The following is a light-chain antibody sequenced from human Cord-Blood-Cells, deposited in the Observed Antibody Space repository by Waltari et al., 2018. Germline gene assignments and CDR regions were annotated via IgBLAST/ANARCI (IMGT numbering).Light chain of an antibody. J-gene: IGLJ2*01. CDR3: SSYAGSNNFVV. Sequence: QSALTQPPSASGSPGQSVTISCTGTSSDVGGYNYVSWYHQHPGKAPKLMIYEVSKRPSGVPDRFSGSKSGNTGSLTVSGLQAEDEADYYCSSYAGSNNFVVFGGGTKLTVL. CDR2: EVS. CDR1: SSDVGGYNY. V-gene: IGLV2-8*01.